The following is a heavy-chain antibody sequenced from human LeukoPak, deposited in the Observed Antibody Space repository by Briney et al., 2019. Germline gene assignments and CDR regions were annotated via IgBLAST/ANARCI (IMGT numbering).Heavy chain of an antibody. J-gene: IGHJ6*03. V-gene: IGHV4-4*02. CDR1: GGSISSSNW. Sequence: SGTLSLTCAVSGGSISSSNWWSWVRQPPGKGLEGIGEIYHSGSTNYNPSLNSRVTRSVDKSKTQFSLKLSSVTDADTAVYYCARHWLRGAAKPGYMDVWGKGTTVTVSS. D-gene: IGHD5-18*01. CDR2: IYHSGST. CDR3: ARHWLRGAAKPGYMDV.